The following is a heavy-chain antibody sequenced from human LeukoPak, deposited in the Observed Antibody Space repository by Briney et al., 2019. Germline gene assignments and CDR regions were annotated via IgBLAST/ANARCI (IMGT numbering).Heavy chain of an antibody. CDR3: ARDLSYHAFDI. J-gene: IGHJ3*02. CDR2: IYHSGST. V-gene: IGHV4-38-2*02. Sequence: PSETMSLTCTVSGGSISSYYWSWIRQPPGKGLEWIGSIYHSGSTYYNPSLKSRVTISVDTSKNQFSLKLSSVTAADTAVYYCARDLSYHAFDIWGQGTMVTVSS. CDR1: GGSISSYY. D-gene: IGHD2/OR15-2a*01.